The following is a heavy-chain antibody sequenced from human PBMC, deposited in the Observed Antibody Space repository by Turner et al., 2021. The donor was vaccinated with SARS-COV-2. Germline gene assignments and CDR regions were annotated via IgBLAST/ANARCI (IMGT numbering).Heavy chain of an antibody. CDR1: GYTFAGYY. Sequence: QVQLVQSGAEVKKPGASVKVSCKASGYTFAGYYIHWVRQAPGQGLKWMGWINPNSGGTNYAQRFQGRVTMTGDTSISTAYMELSTLRSDDTAVYYCARSVSWLQSLTVDYWGQGTLVTVSP. J-gene: IGHJ4*02. CDR2: INPNSGGT. CDR3: ARSVSWLQSLTVDY. V-gene: IGHV1-2*02. D-gene: IGHD5-12*01.